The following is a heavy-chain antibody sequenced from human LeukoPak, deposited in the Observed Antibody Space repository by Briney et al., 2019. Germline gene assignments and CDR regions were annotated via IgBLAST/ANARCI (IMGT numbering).Heavy chain of an antibody. D-gene: IGHD4-17*01. J-gene: IGHJ3*01. CDR3: ASSTMTTRGVSAFDL. V-gene: IGHV3-33*01. Sequence: PGGSLRLSCAASGFIFSTYGMHWVRQAPGKGLEWVAIIWYDGSNEYYAGSVKGRFTISRDNSKNTLYLQMNSLRAEDTAVYFCASSTMTTRGVSAFDLWGQGTLVTVSS. CDR1: GFIFSTYG. CDR2: IWYDGSNE.